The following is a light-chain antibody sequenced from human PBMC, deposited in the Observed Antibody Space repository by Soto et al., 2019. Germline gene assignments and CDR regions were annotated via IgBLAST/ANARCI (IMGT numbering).Light chain of an antibody. CDR2: EVN. CDR1: SSDVGGYNY. Sequence: QSALTQPPSASGSPGQSITMSCTGTSSDVGGYNYVSWYQQHPGNAPKLIIHEVNKRPSGVPDRFSGSKSGNTASLTVTGLQAEDEADYYCSSYAGSNILVFGEGTKVTVL. CDR3: SSYAGSNILV. J-gene: IGLJ2*01. V-gene: IGLV2-8*01.